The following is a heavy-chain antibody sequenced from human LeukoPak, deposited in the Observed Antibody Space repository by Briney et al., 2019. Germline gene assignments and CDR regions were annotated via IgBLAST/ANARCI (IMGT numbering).Heavy chain of an antibody. CDR1: GGSTSTYY. CDR2: IYTNGIT. CDR3: ARAGTSFDY. J-gene: IGHJ4*02. V-gene: IGHV4-4*07. Sequence: SETLSLTCTVSGGSTSTYYLSWIRQPAVKGLEWIGRIYTNGITDYNPSLQSRVTMSVDTSKNQFSLKLNSVTAADTAVYYCARAGTSFDYWGQGTLVTVSS.